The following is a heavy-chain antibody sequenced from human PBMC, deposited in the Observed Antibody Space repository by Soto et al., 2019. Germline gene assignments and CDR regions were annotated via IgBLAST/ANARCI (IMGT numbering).Heavy chain of an antibody. Sequence: GGSLRLSCAASGFTFSSYAMSWVRQAPGKGLEWVSAISGSGGSTYYADSVKGRFTISRDNSKNTLYLQMNSLRAEDTAVYYCANIPGYGDYELRIWGQGTMVTVSS. V-gene: IGHV3-23*01. CDR1: GFTFSSYA. D-gene: IGHD4-17*01. J-gene: IGHJ3*02. CDR3: ANIPGYGDYELRI. CDR2: ISGSGGST.